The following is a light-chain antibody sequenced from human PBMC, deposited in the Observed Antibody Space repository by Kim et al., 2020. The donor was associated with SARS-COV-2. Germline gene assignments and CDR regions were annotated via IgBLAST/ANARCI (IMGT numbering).Light chain of an antibody. Sequence: ELTQPRSASGTPGQRVTISCSGSSSNIGSNYVYWYQQLPGTAPKLVIYRNNQRPSGVPDRFSGSKSGTSASLAISGLRSEDEADYYCAAWDDSLSGVIFGGGTQLTVL. CDR3: AAWDDSLSGVI. CDR1: SSNIGSNY. CDR2: RNN. V-gene: IGLV1-47*01. J-gene: IGLJ2*01.